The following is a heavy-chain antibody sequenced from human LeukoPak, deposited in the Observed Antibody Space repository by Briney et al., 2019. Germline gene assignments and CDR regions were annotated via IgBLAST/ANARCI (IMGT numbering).Heavy chain of an antibody. Sequence: PGGSLRLSCAASGFTFSSYVMSWVRQAPGKGLEWVAVISYDGSNKYYADSVKGRFTISRDNSKNTLYLQMNSLRAEDTAVYYCARDLYDSSESAFDIWGQGTMVTVSP. J-gene: IGHJ3*02. V-gene: IGHV3-30-3*01. CDR2: ISYDGSNK. CDR3: ARDLYDSSESAFDI. D-gene: IGHD3-22*01. CDR1: GFTFSSYV.